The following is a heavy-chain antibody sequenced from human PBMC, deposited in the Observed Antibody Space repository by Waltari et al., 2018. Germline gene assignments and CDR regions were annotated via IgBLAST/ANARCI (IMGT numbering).Heavy chain of an antibody. CDR2: IKKDGSEI. J-gene: IGHJ5*02. V-gene: IGHV3-7*01. Sequence: DVQLVESGGGLVQPGGSLRLSFVVSGFDFSNFWMIWARQAPGKGLEWVANIKKDGSEIHYVDSVKGRFTISRDNAKKSVYLQMNSLRVEDTAVYFCVRVGEENSNSQYRWFDAWGQGSLVTVSS. D-gene: IGHD3-16*02. CDR1: GFDFSNFW. CDR3: VRVGEENSNSQYRWFDA.